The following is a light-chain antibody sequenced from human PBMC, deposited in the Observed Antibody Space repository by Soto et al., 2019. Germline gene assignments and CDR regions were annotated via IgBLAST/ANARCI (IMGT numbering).Light chain of an antibody. Sequence: QSVLTPSPSASGTPVQSVTISWSGGSSNIGINTVNWYQQIPGPAPKVLIYTDNERPSGVHDRFSGSKSGTSASLDINGLQSGDEADYYGGALDESLNGYVFGTETKVTV. J-gene: IGLJ1*01. V-gene: IGLV1-44*01. CDR2: TDN. CDR3: GALDESLNGYV. CDR1: SSNIGINT.